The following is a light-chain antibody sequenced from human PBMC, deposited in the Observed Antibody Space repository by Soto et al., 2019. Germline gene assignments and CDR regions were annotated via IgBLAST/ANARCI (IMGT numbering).Light chain of an antibody. V-gene: IGKV3-20*01. CDR2: GAS. Sequence: EIVLTQFPGTLSLSPGERATLSCRPSQIVNSAYLAWYQQKPGQAPRLLIYGASSRAAGIPDRFSGSGSGTDFTLTISRLEPEDFAVYFCQQYVNSPQSPQTFGQGTKVDIK. CDR1: QIVNSAY. J-gene: IGKJ1*01. CDR3: QQYVNSPQSPQT.